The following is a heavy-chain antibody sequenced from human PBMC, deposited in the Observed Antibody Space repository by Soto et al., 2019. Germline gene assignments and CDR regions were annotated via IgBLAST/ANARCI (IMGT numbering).Heavy chain of an antibody. CDR2: IYSDGST. D-gene: IGHD6-13*01. V-gene: IGHV3-66*01. CDR3: ASGFDDSWFSNV. CDR1: GFTVSNNF. Sequence: EVHLVESGGNLVQPGGSLRLSCAVSGFTVSNNFMTWVRQAPGKGLDWVSPIYSDGSTFYADSVKSRFTISGDNSNNSLYLQMSRRRAEDTAVYYCASGFDDSWFSNVWGKGTTVTVSS. J-gene: IGHJ6*04.